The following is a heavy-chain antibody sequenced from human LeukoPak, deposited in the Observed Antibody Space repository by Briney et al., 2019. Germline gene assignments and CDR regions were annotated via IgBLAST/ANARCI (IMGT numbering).Heavy chain of an antibody. D-gene: IGHD5-18*01. J-gene: IGHJ4*02. Sequence: HGESLKISCQGSGYSFTSYWIGWVRQMPGKGLEWMGLIYPRDSDTRYSPSFQGQVTITADKSISTAYLQWSSLRASDTAIYYCARHGVYSYGLELWGQGTLVTVSA. CDR1: GYSFTSYW. CDR3: ARHGVYSYGLEL. V-gene: IGHV5-51*01. CDR2: IYPRDSDT.